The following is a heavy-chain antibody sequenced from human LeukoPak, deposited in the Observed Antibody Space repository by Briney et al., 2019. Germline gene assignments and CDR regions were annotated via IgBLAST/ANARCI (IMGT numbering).Heavy chain of an antibody. J-gene: IGHJ4*02. Sequence: SETLSLTCTVSGGSISSYYWSWIRWPPGKGLEWIGYIYYSGSTNYNPSLKSRVTISVDTSKNQFSLKLSSVTAADTAVYYCARVTGYYDFWSGYSTLNQYYFDYWGQGTLVTVSS. CDR2: IYYSGST. CDR3: ARVTGYYDFWSGYSTLNQYYFDY. V-gene: IGHV4-59*01. D-gene: IGHD3-3*01. CDR1: GGSISSYY.